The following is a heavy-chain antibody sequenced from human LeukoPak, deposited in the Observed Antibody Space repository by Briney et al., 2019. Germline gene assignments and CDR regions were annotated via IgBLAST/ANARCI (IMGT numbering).Heavy chain of an antibody. J-gene: IGHJ4*02. CDR2: INPNSGGT. CDR1: GYTFTSYA. Sequence: ASVKVSCKASGYTFTSYAMNWVRQAPGQGLEWMGWINPNSGGTNYAQKFQGRVTMTRDTSISTAYMELSRLRSDDTAVYYCARARVGAYDYWGQGTLVTVSS. D-gene: IGHD1-26*01. V-gene: IGHV1-2*02. CDR3: ARARVGAYDY.